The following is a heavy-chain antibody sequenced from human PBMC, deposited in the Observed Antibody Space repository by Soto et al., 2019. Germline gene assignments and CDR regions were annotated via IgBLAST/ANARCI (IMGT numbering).Heavy chain of an antibody. CDR1: GFTFSSNG. CDR2: IWYDGSNK. V-gene: IGHV3-33*01. J-gene: IGHJ4*02. D-gene: IGHD3-16*01. Sequence: GGSLRLSCAAAGFTFSSNGMHWVRQAPGKGLEWVAVIWYDGSNKYYADSVKGRFTISRDNSKNTLYLQMNSLRAEDTAVYYCARWGDNKKLDYWGQGTLVTVSS. CDR3: ARWGDNKKLDY.